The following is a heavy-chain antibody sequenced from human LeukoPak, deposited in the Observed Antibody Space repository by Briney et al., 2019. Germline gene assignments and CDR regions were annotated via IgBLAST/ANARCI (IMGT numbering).Heavy chain of an antibody. Sequence: QPGRSLRLSCTASGFTLGDYAMSWFRQAPGKGMEWVGFIRSKAYGGTTEYAASVKGRFTISRDDSKSIAYLQMNSLKTEDTAVYYCTRGGVLETFPSWGQGTLLTVSS. CDR3: TRGGVLETFPS. CDR2: IRSKAYGGTT. D-gene: IGHD3-10*01. CDR1: GFTLGDYA. V-gene: IGHV3-49*03. J-gene: IGHJ4*02.